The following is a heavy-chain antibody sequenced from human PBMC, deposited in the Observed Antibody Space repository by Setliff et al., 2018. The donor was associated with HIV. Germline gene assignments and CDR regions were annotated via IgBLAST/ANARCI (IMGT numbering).Heavy chain of an antibody. CDR3: ARDRGRYGDYRDFDY. CDR2: ISPNTGDT. V-gene: IGHV1-2*02. J-gene: IGHJ4*02. D-gene: IGHD4-17*01. Sequence: ASVKVSCKASGYTFTDYFLHWVRQAPGQGLEWMGYISPNTGDTNSAQKFQGRVTVTRDTSISTFYMEVTRLTSDDTAVYYCARDRGRYGDYRDFDYWGQGALVTVSS. CDR1: GYTFTDYF.